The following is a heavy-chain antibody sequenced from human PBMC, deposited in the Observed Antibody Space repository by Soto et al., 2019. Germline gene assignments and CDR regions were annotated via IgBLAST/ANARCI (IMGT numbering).Heavy chain of an antibody. V-gene: IGHV1-69*12. CDR1: GGTFSSYA. Sequence: QVPLVQSGAEVKKPGSSVKVSCKASGGTFSSYAISWVRQAPGQGLEWMGGIIPIFGTANYAQKFQGRVTITADESXSXACXELSSLRSEDTAVYYCARVHAYYYDSSGYPDAFDIWGQGTMVTVSS. CDR2: IIPIFGTA. CDR3: ARVHAYYYDSSGYPDAFDI. J-gene: IGHJ3*02. D-gene: IGHD3-22*01.